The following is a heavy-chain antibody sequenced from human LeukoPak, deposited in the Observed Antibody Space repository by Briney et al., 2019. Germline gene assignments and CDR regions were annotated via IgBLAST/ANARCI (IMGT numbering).Heavy chain of an antibody. D-gene: IGHD3-10*01. V-gene: IGHV4-34*01. CDR2: INHSGST. Sequence: PETLSLTCAVYGGSFSGYYWSWIRRPPGKGLEWIGEINHSGSTNYNPSLKSRVTISVDTSKNQFSLKLSSVTAADTAVYYCARRSRITMVRGVIIAGYYFDYWGQGTLVTVSS. J-gene: IGHJ4*02. CDR3: ARRSRITMVRGVIIAGYYFDY. CDR1: GGSFSGYY.